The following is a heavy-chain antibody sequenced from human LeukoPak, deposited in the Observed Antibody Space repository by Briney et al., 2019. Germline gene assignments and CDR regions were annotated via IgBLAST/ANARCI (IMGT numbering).Heavy chain of an antibody. D-gene: IGHD3/OR15-3a*01. Sequence: GRSLRLSCAASGFTFSSYGMHWVRQAPGKGLEWVALTSYDGTNKDYADSVKGRFTISRDNSKNTLYLQMNSLRAEDTAVYYCAKMDSDCYIDFWGQGTLVSVSS. CDR2: TSYDGTNK. J-gene: IGHJ4*02. CDR1: GFTFSSYG. V-gene: IGHV3-30*18. CDR3: AKMDSDCYIDF.